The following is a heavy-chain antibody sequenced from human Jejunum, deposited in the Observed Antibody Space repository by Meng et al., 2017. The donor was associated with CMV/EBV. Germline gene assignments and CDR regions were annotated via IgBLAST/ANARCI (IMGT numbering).Heavy chain of an antibody. Sequence: SGFKFDDYSFHWVRQSPGKGLEWVSGISWNSGNVGYADSVKGRFTMSRDNAKNALYLQMSSLRAEDTALYYCARDMVRYGDYESPLDFWGQGTLVTVSS. D-gene: IGHD4-17*01. CDR2: ISWNSGNV. CDR1: GFKFDDYS. V-gene: IGHV3-9*01. CDR3: ARDMVRYGDYESPLDF. J-gene: IGHJ4*02.